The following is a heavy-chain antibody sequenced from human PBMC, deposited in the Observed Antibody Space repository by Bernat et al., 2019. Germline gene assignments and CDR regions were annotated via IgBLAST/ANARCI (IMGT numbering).Heavy chain of an antibody. V-gene: IGHV3-23*04. CDR2: ISGSDGST. CDR3: AKDTPISDYPLGYFDY. D-gene: IGHD4-17*01. Sequence: EVQLVESGGGLVQPGGSLRLSCAASGFTFSSFAMTWGRQAPGKGLEWVSVISGSDGSTYYAGSVKGRFNIARDNSENTLYLKMNSLRAEDTAVYYCAKDTPISDYPLGYFDYWGQGTLVTVSS. J-gene: IGHJ4*02. CDR1: GFTFSSFA.